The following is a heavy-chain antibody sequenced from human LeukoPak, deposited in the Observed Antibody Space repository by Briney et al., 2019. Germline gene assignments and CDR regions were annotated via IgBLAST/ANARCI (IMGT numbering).Heavy chain of an antibody. CDR3: ASNAGSGEQLARYYYYYYMDV. J-gene: IGHJ6*03. CDR2: ISAYNGNT. Sequence: ASVKVSCKASGYTFTSYGISWVRQAPGQGLEWMGWISAYNGNTNYAQKLQGRVTMTTDTSTSTAYMELRSLRSDDTAVYYCASNAGSGEQLARYYYYYYMDVWGKGTTVTVSS. V-gene: IGHV1-18*01. D-gene: IGHD6-13*01. CDR1: GYTFTSYG.